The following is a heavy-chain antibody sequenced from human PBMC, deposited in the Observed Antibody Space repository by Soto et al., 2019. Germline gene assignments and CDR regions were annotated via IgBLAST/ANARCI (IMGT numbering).Heavy chain of an antibody. CDR2: IIPIFGTA. CDR3: ARAHRRFTMVRGVTPPGAFDI. Sequence: GASVKVSCKASGGTFSSYAISWVRQAPGQGLEWMGGIIPIFGTANYAQKFQGRVTITADESTSTAYMELSSLRSEDTAVYYCARAHRRFTMVRGVTPPGAFDIWGQGTMVTVSS. J-gene: IGHJ3*02. D-gene: IGHD3-10*01. CDR1: GGTFSSYA. V-gene: IGHV1-69*13.